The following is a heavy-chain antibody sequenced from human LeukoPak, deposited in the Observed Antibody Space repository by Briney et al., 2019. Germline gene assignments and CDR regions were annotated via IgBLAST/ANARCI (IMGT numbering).Heavy chain of an antibody. CDR2: IGGDVSIK. D-gene: IGHD1-14*01. Sequence: GGSLRLSCAASGFPFSSYSMNWVRQAPGKGLEWISYIGGDVSIKTYADSVKGRFTISKDNAKNSLLLQMNSLRDEDTAVYYCVRDKVWAFDVWGQGTMVTVSS. J-gene: IGHJ3*01. CDR1: GFPFSSYS. CDR3: VRDKVWAFDV. V-gene: IGHV3-48*02.